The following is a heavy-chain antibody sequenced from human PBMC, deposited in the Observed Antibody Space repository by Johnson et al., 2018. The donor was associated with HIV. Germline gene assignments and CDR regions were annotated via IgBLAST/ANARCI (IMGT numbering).Heavy chain of an antibody. CDR1: GFTFSDYY. V-gene: IGHV3-11*04. CDR2: ITSSGNTV. D-gene: IGHD3-10*01. CDR3: ARAPEVRGIDAFDI. Sequence: QVQLVESGGGLVNPGGSLRLSCAASGFTFSDYYMSWVRQAPGKGREWGSYITSSGNTVYYADTVKGRFTISRDNAKKSLYLQMNTLRAEDTAVYYCARAPEVRGIDAFDIWGQGTMVTVSS. J-gene: IGHJ3*02.